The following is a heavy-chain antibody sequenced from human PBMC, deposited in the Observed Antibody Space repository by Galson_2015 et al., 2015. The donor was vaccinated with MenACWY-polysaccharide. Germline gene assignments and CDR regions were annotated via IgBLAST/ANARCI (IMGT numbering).Heavy chain of an antibody. Sequence: SLRLSCAASGFTFSSYWMRWVRQAPGKGLQWVANIKEDGSEKNYVDSVKGRFTISRDNAKSSLYLQMNSLRVEDTAIYYCAGTLRGGYSGFDSDYWGQGTLVTVSS. D-gene: IGHD5-12*01. CDR3: AGTLRGGYSGFDSDY. J-gene: IGHJ4*02. CDR2: IKEDGSEK. CDR1: GFTFSSYW. V-gene: IGHV3-7*01.